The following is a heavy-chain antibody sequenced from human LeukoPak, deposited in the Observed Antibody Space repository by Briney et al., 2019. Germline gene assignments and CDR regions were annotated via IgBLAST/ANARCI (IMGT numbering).Heavy chain of an antibody. CDR2: INSNSGAT. J-gene: IGHJ4*02. Sequence: ASVKVSCRTSGYTFINYQIHWVRQAPDQGLEWMGRINSNSGATVFAQKVQGRVTMTRDTSINTVYMELSSLEFDDTAVYYCTRTWWTEACSSSSCLTPDFDYWGQGTPATVSS. V-gene: IGHV1-2*06. CDR1: GYTFINYQ. CDR3: TRTWWTEACSSSSCLTPDFDY. D-gene: IGHD2-2*01.